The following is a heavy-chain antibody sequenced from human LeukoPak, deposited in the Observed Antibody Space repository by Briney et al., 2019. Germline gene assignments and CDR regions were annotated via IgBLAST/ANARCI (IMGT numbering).Heavy chain of an antibody. D-gene: IGHD4-17*01. CDR1: GFTFSSYA. CDR2: ISGSGGNT. CDR3: ANIYGDYGGDY. Sequence: GGSLRLSCATSGFTFSSYAMSWVRQAPGKGLEWVSAISGSGGNTSYADSVKGRFTTSRDNSKNTLYLQMNSLRADDTAVYYCANIYGDYGGDYWGQGTLVTVSS. V-gene: IGHV3-23*01. J-gene: IGHJ4*02.